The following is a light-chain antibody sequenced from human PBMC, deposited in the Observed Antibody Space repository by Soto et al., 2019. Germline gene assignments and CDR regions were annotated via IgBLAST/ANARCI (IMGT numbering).Light chain of an antibody. Sequence: DIQMTQSPSSLSASVGDRVTITCRASQSLSSYLNWYQQKPGKAPKLLIYAASSLQSGVPSRFSGSGSGTDFNLTSSSLQPEDFATYYCQQSYSTPPYTFGQGTKLEIK. CDR3: QQSYSTPPYT. V-gene: IGKV1-39*01. J-gene: IGKJ2*01. CDR2: AAS. CDR1: QSLSSY.